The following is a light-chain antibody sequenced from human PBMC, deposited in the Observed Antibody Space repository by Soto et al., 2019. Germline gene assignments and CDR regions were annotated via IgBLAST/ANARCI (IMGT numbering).Light chain of an antibody. CDR2: KAS. J-gene: IGKJ4*01. Sequence: EIQGTQSPSTVTGSVGDRVTITCRASQTISSWLAWYQQKPGKAPKLLIYKASTLKSGVPSRFSGSGSGTDFTLTISSLQPEDFATYYCQQLNSYPLTFGGGTKVDI. V-gene: IGKV1-5*03. CDR3: QQLNSYPLT. CDR1: QTISSW.